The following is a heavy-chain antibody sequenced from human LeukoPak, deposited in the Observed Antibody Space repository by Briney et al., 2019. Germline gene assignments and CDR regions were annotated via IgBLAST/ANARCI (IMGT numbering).Heavy chain of an antibody. D-gene: IGHD3-22*01. CDR2: INSKSGGT. V-gene: IGHV1-2*02. Sequence: ASVKVSCKASGYTFIGYYVHWVRQAPGQALEWMGWINSKSGGTNYAQKFQGRVAMTRDTSISTAYMELSRLRSDDTAVYYCARELTMIKTGGAFDIWGQGTMVTVSS. CDR1: GYTFIGYY. CDR3: ARELTMIKTGGAFDI. J-gene: IGHJ3*02.